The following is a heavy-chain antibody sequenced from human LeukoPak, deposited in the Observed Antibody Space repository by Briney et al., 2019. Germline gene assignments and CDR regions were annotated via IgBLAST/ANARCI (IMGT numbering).Heavy chain of an antibody. D-gene: IGHD3-22*01. CDR3: NPYYYDSSGYYYDY. CDR2: ISSSSSYI. V-gene: IGHV3-21*01. J-gene: IGHJ4*02. Sequence: PGGSLRLSCAASGFTFSSYSMNWVRQAPGKGLEWVSSISSSSSYIYYADSVKGRFTISRDNAENSLYLQMNSLRAEDTAVYYCNPYYYDSSGYYYDYWGQGTLVTVSS. CDR1: GFTFSSYS.